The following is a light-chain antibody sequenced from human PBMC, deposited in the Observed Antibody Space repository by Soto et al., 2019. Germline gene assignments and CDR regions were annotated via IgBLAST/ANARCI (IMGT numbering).Light chain of an antibody. CDR1: QSVSSN. CDR3: QQYDTSPWT. V-gene: IGKV3-20*01. CDR2: GAS. J-gene: IGKJ1*01. Sequence: EIVMTQSPATLSVSPGERATLSCRASQSVSSNLAWYQQKPGQAPRLLIYGASSRATGIPDRFSGSGSGTDFTLTISRLEPEDFAEYYCQQYDTSPWTFGQGTKVE.